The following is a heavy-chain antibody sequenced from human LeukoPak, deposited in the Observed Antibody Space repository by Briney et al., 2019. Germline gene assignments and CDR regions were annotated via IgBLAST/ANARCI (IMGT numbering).Heavy chain of an antibody. Sequence: GASVKVSCKASGYTFTSYYMHWVRQAPGQGLEWMGIINPSGGSTSYAQKFQGRVTMTRDMSTSTVYMELSSLRSEDTAVYYCARGTSMVRGVPDYYYYMDVWGKGTTVTVSS. CDR3: ARGTSMVRGVPDYYYYMDV. CDR2: INPSGGST. CDR1: GYTFTSYY. V-gene: IGHV1-46*01. D-gene: IGHD3-10*01. J-gene: IGHJ6*03.